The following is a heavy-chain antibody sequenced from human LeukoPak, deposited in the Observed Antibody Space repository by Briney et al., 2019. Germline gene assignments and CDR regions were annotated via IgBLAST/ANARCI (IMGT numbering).Heavy chain of an antibody. V-gene: IGHV3-23*01. CDR3: TRYSGWSFDF. Sequence: GGSLRLSCAASGFTFSTYAMSWVRQAPGKGLEWVSSISDSGDNTYYADSVKGRFTISRDNSRNTLYLQINRLRAEDTAVYYCTRYSGWSFDFWGQGTLVTVSS. CDR2: ISDSGDNT. CDR1: GFTFSTYA. J-gene: IGHJ4*02. D-gene: IGHD6-19*01.